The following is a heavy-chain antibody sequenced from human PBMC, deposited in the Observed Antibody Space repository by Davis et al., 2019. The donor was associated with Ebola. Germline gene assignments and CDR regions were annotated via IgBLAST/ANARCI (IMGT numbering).Heavy chain of an antibody. CDR2: IYYSGST. Sequence: MPSETLSLTCTIYGGSFSGYYWSWIRQPPGKGLEWLGYIYYSGSTKYNPSLKSRVTISIDTSKTQFSLNLSSVTAADTAVYYCARGSYGDRVYWGQGTLVTVSS. D-gene: IGHD2-21*01. CDR3: ARGSYGDRVY. CDR1: GGSFSGYY. J-gene: IGHJ4*02. V-gene: IGHV4-59*01.